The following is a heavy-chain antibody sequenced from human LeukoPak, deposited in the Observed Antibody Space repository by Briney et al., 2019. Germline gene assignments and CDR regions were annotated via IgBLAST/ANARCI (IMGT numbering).Heavy chain of an antibody. V-gene: IGHV3-53*01. CDR3: ARGAGYNYPYYFDY. CDR1: GFTFSSNY. J-gene: IGHJ4*02. D-gene: IGHD5-24*01. Sequence: PGGSLRLSCAASGFTFSSNYMNWVRQAPGKGLEWVSVIYGGGNIYYADSVKGRLTISRDNSKNTLYLQMNSLRAEDTAVYYCARGAGYNYPYYFDYWGQGTLVTVSS. CDR2: IYGGGNI.